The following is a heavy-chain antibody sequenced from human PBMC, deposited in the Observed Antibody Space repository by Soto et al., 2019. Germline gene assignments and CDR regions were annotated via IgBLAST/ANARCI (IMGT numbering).Heavy chain of an antibody. CDR1: GFTFSSYA. V-gene: IGHV3-23*01. D-gene: IGHD2-2*01. CDR2: ISGSGGST. J-gene: IGHJ6*02. Sequence: PGGSLRLSCAASGFTFSSYAMSWVRQAPGKGLEWVSAISGSGGSTYYADSVKGRFTISRDNSKNTLYLQMNSLRAEDTAVYYCAKNLRYCSSASCYFRQYYGMDVWGQGTTVTVSS. CDR3: AKNLRYCSSASCYFRQYYGMDV.